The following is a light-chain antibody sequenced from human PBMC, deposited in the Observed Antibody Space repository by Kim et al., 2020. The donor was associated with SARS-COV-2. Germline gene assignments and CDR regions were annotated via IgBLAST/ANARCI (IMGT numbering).Light chain of an antibody. J-gene: IGLJ1*01. CDR3: SSYTSSSHYV. Sequence: QSALTQPASLSGSPGQSITISCTGTSSDVGAYDYVSWYQQHPGEAPKVMIYDVSNRPSGVSDRFSGSKSGNTASLTISGLQAEDEADYYCSSYTSSSHYVVGTGTKVTVL. CDR1: SSDVGAYDY. V-gene: IGLV2-14*03. CDR2: DVS.